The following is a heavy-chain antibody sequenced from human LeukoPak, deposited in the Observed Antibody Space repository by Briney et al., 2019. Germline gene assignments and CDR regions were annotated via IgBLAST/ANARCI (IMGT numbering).Heavy chain of an antibody. V-gene: IGHV4-39*01. J-gene: IGHJ6*03. CDR1: GDSITSHSTYY. D-gene: IGHD3-16*01. Sequence: SETLSLTCTVSGDSITSHSTYYWGWIRQPPGKGLEWIGSVFYSGTTYYNPSLKSRVTISVDTSKNQFSLKLSSVTAADTAVYYCARHRRPRLPGGGYMDVWGKGTTVTVSS. CDR2: VFYSGTT. CDR3: ARHRRPRLPGGGYMDV.